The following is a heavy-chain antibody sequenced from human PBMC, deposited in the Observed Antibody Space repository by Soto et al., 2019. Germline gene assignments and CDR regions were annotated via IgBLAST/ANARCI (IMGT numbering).Heavy chain of an antibody. D-gene: IGHD2-2*02. CDR1: GFPFTDAW. Sequence: PGGSMRLSCAASGFPFTDAWMAWVRQAPGKRLEWVGRIKSKTHGGTTDYGAPVKDRFIISRDDSRNTVYLQMSSLQTEDTAVYYCTSDVGQMSIPIFFVWGQGSLVTV. J-gene: IGHJ4*02. CDR3: TSDVGQMSIPIFFV. CDR2: IKSKTHGGTT. V-gene: IGHV3-15*01.